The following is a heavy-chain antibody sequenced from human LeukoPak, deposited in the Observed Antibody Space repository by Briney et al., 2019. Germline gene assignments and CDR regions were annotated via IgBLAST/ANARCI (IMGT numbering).Heavy chain of an antibody. CDR3: ARGAKWLRFLDY. V-gene: IGHV1-8*01. CDR2: MNPNSGNT. CDR1: GYTFTSYD. J-gene: IGHJ4*02. Sequence: ASVKVSCKASGYTFTSYDINWVRQATGQGLEWMGWMNPNSGNTGYAQKFQGRVTMTRNTSISTAYMELGSLRSEDTAVYYCARGAKWLRFLDYWGQGTLVTVSS. D-gene: IGHD5-12*01.